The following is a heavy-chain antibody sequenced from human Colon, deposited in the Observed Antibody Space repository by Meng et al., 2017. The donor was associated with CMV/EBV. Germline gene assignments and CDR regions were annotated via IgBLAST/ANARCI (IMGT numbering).Heavy chain of an antibody. D-gene: IGHD4-11*01. CDR3: ARTALHWYFDL. Sequence: PEPGPGLWKPAETLSLTCTVAGASISGRSYYWGWIRQPPGKGLEWIASIYYTGNDYHNPSLKSRVTISIDTSNNQFSLRLTSVTAADTAVYYCARTALHWYFDLWGRGTLVTVSS. CDR1: GASISGRSYY. CDR2: IYYTGND. V-gene: IGHV4-39*07. J-gene: IGHJ2*01.